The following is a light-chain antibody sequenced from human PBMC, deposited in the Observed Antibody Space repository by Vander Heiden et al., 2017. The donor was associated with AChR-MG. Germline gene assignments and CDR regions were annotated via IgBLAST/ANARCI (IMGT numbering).Light chain of an antibody. CDR3: QSFDSTLRGSWV. V-gene: IGLV1-40*01. J-gene: IGLJ3*02. Sequence: QSVLTQPPSVSGAPGQRVTIPRTGSSPNIGAGYNVHWYQQLPGTAPKLLIYGNSNRPSGVPDRFSGSKSGTSASLATTGLQAEDEADYYCQSFDSTLRGSWVFGGGTKLTVL. CDR1: SPNIGAGYN. CDR2: GNS.